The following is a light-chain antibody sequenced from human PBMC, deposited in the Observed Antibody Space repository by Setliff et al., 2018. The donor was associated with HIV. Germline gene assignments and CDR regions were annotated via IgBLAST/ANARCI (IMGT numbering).Light chain of an antibody. V-gene: IGLV2-14*03. CDR2: DVS. Sequence: QSALTQPASVSGSPGQSITISCSGSSSDVGSYNFVSWYQQHPGKAPQVIIYDVSRRPSGVSSRFSGSKSGNTASLTISGLQAEDQADYYCCSYTSSLTYVFGTGTKVT. J-gene: IGLJ1*01. CDR3: CSYTSSLTYV. CDR1: SSDVGSYNF.